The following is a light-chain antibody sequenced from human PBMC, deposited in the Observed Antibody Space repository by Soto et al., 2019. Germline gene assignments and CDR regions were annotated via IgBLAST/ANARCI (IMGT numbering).Light chain of an antibody. V-gene: IGKV3-15*01. CDR1: QSVSSN. J-gene: IGKJ2*01. CDR3: QQYNNWPYT. Sequence: EIVMTQSPATLYVSPGERATLSCRASQSVSSNLAWYQQKPDQAPRLLSYGASTRATGIPARFSGSGSGTEFTLTISSLQSEDYVVYFCQQYNNWPYTFGQGTKLEIK. CDR2: GAS.